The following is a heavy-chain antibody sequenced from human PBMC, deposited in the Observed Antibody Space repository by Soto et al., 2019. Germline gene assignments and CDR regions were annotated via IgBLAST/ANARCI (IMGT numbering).Heavy chain of an antibody. CDR3: ARHTRNQFAP. Sequence: PSETLCLTCTVSGGSISSYYWSWIRQPPGKGLEWIGYIYYSGSTNYNPSLKSRVTISVDTSKSQFSLKLSSVTAADTAVYYCARHTRNQFAPWGQGTLVTVSS. CDR1: GGSISSYY. J-gene: IGHJ5*02. V-gene: IGHV4-59*08. CDR2: IYYSGST.